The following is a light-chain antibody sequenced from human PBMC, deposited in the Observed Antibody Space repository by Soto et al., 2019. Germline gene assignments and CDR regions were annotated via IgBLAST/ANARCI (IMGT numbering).Light chain of an antibody. CDR3: AAWEVSLSCLYV. J-gene: IGLJ1*01. V-gene: IGLV1-47*01. Sequence: QSVLTQPPSASGTPGRRVTISCSGSSSNIGSNYVYWYQQLPGTAPKLLIYRNNQRPSGVPDRFSGSKSGPSASLAISGLRSEDDSYYYWAAWEVSLSCLYVF. CDR1: SSNIGSNY. CDR2: RNN.